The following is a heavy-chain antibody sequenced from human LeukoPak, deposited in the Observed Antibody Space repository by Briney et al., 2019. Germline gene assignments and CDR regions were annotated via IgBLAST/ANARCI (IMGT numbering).Heavy chain of an antibody. D-gene: IGHD3-9*01. Sequence: ASVKVSCKASGYTFTSYDINWVRQATGQGLEWMGWMNPNSGGTNYAQRFQGRVTMTRDTSISTAYMELSRLRSDDTAVYYCARGGNDILTGYIDYWGQGTLVTVSS. CDR1: GYTFTSYD. CDR3: ARGGNDILTGYIDY. V-gene: IGHV1-2*02. J-gene: IGHJ4*02. CDR2: MNPNSGGT.